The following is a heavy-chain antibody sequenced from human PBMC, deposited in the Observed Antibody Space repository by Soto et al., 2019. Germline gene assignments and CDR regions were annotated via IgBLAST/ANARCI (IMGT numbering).Heavy chain of an antibody. V-gene: IGHV3-7*05. D-gene: IGHD3-10*01. CDR2: IKEDGSDR. J-gene: IGHJ4*02. CDR1: GFTFSHYW. CDR3: ARAGSENEY. Sequence: EVQLVESGGGLVQPGGSRRLSCEASGFTFSHYWMTWVRQAPGKGLEWLANIKEDGSDRNYVDSVKGRFTISRDNAKNSLYLQLNGLRAEDTAVYYCARAGSENEYWGQGTLVTVSS.